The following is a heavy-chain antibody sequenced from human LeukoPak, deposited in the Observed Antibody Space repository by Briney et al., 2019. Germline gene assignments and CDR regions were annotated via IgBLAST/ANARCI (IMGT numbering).Heavy chain of an antibody. V-gene: IGHV1-2*02. D-gene: IGHD4-23*01. Sequence: INPNSGGTNYAQKFQGRVTINADESTSTVYMELSSLRFEDTAVYYCARVKDYGGNLYYFDYWGQGTLVTVSS. CDR3: ARVKDYGGNLYYFDY. J-gene: IGHJ4*02. CDR2: INPNSGGT.